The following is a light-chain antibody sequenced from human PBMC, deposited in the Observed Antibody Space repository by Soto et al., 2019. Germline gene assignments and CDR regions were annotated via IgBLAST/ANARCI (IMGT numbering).Light chain of an antibody. J-gene: IGKJ2*01. CDR2: AAS. V-gene: IGKV1-39*01. Sequence: DIQMTQSPSSLSASVGDRVTITCRASQSISSYLNWYQQKPGKAPKLLIYAASSLQSGVPSRFSGSGSGTDFTLTISRLQPDDFATYYCQQSYSTPQYTFGQGTKLEIK. CDR1: QSISSY. CDR3: QQSYSTPQYT.